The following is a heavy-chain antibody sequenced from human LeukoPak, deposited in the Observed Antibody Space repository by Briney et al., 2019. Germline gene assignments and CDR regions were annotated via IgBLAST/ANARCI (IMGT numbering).Heavy chain of an antibody. CDR3: ARLKATVSIHAYFDY. CDR2: IDHSGST. Sequence: SETLSLTCTVSGGSFSSYYWTWIRQPPGKGLEWIGYIDHSGSTNYNPSLKSRVTISSDTSKNQFSLELSSVTAADTAVYYCARLKATVSIHAYFDYWGQGTLVTVFS. V-gene: IGHV4-59*12. CDR1: GGSFSSYY. J-gene: IGHJ4*02. D-gene: IGHD4-17*01.